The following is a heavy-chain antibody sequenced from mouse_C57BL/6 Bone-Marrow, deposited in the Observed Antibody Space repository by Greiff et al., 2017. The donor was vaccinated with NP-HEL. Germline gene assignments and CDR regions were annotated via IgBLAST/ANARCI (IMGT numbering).Heavy chain of an antibody. CDR3: ARYLLITPVVDWYFDV. J-gene: IGHJ1*03. CDR1: GYTFTSYG. D-gene: IGHD1-1*01. V-gene: IGHV1-81*01. CDR2: IYPRSGNT. Sequence: QVQLQQSGAELARPGASVKLSCKASGYTFTSYGISWVKQRTGQGLEWIGEIYPRSGNTYYNEKFKGKATLTADKSSSTAYMELRSLTSEDSAVYFCARYLLITPVVDWYFDVWGTGTTVTVSS.